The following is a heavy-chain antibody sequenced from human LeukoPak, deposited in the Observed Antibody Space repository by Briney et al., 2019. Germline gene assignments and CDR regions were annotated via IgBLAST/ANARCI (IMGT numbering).Heavy chain of an antibody. D-gene: IGHD5-18*01. CDR1: GYTFTSYG. Sequence: ASVKVSCKASGYTFTSYGISWVRQAPGQGLEWMGWISAYNGNTNYAQKLQGRVTITTDTSTSTAYMGLRSLRSDDTAVYYCARMGESIQLWFQSDYWGQGTLVTVSS. V-gene: IGHV1-18*01. CDR3: ARMGESIQLWFQSDY. CDR2: ISAYNGNT. J-gene: IGHJ4*02.